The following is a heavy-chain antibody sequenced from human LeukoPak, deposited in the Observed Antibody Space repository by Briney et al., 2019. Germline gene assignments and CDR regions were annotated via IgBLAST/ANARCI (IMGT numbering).Heavy chain of an antibody. CDR2: ISGSGGAT. CDR1: GGSISSGGYY. D-gene: IGHD6-19*01. Sequence: PSETLSLTCTVSGGSISSGGYYWSWVRQAPGKGLEWVSVISGSGGATYYADSVKGRFTISRDNSKNTLYLQMNSLRAEDTAVYYCAKTRVAGYYFDYWGQGTLVTVSS. J-gene: IGHJ4*02. CDR3: AKTRVAGYYFDY. V-gene: IGHV3-23*01.